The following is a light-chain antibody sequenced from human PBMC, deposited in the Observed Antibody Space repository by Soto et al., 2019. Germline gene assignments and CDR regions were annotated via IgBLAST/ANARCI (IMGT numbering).Light chain of an antibody. Sequence: QSALTQPASVSGSPGQSITISCTGTSSDVGGYNYVSWYQQHPGKAPKLMIYDVSNRPSGVSNRFSGSKSGNTASLTISGLQAEDEADYYCSSYTSSSTLSYVFGTGTNVTV. CDR2: DVS. CDR3: SSYTSSSTLSYV. J-gene: IGLJ1*01. CDR1: SSDVGGYNY. V-gene: IGLV2-14*01.